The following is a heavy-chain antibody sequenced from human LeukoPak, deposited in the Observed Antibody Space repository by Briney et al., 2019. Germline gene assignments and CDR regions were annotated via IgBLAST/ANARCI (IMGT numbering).Heavy chain of an antibody. CDR2: INRDGSST. J-gene: IGHJ4*02. D-gene: IGHD6-6*01. Sequence: GGSLRLSCAASGFTFSSYWMHWVRQAPGKGLVWVSRINRDGSSTSYEDSVKGRFTISRDNAKNTLYLQMNSLRAEDTAVYYCARDGEYGKGLFDYWGQGTLVTVSS. V-gene: IGHV3-74*01. CDR3: ARDGEYGKGLFDY. CDR1: GFTFSSYW.